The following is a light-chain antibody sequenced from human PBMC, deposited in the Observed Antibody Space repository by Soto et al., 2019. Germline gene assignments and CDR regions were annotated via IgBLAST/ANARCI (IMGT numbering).Light chain of an antibody. CDR3: QQYYDSPLT. Sequence: DIVMTQSPESLAVSLGERATINCKSSQSVLYSSNNKNYLNWYQQKPGQPPKLLIYWASIRESGVPDRFSGSGSVTDFTLTISSVQAEYVAVYYCQQYYDSPLTFGQGTRLEIK. CDR1: QSVLYSSNNKNY. V-gene: IGKV4-1*01. CDR2: WAS. J-gene: IGKJ5*01.